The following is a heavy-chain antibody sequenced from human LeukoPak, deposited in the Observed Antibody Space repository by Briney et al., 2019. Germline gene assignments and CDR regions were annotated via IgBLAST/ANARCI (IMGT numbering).Heavy chain of an antibody. CDR2: IYTDGSYT. CDR1: GFVFNSYW. D-gene: IGHD2-8*01. CDR3: VRGDDECMDH. J-gene: IGHJ4*02. V-gene: IGHV3-74*01. Sequence: GGSLSLPYAASGFVFNSYWIHWVRQVPGRGLVWVSRIYTDGSYTNYADSVKGRFTISRDNAKNTLSLHMNSLRAEDMGVYYCVRGDDECMDHWGQGTLVTVSS.